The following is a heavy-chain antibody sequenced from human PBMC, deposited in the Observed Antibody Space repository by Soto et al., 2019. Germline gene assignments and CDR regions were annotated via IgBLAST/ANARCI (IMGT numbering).Heavy chain of an antibody. CDR3: ARAHRPPRGYCISTSCYAGNFDY. V-gene: IGHV1-69*12. J-gene: IGHJ4*02. CDR1: GGTFSSYA. D-gene: IGHD2-2*01. Sequence: QVQLVQSGAEVKKPGSSVKVSCKASGGTFSSYAISWVRQAPGQGLEWMGGIIPIFGTANYAQKFQGRVTITADESTSTAYMELSSLRSEDTAVYYCARAHRPPRGYCISTSCYAGNFDYWGQGTLVTVSS. CDR2: IIPIFGTA.